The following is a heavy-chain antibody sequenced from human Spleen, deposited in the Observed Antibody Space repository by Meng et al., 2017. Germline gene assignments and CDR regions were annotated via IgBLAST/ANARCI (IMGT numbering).Heavy chain of an antibody. CDR1: GYSITGSYY. D-gene: IGHD5-18*01. CDR3: ARGSGYSYGYAAFDI. CDR2: IYYSGST. J-gene: IGHJ3*02. Sequence: SETLSLTCAVSGYSITGSYYWGWIRQPPGKGLEWIGSIYYSGSTYYNPSLKSRVTISVDTSKNQFSLKLSSVTAADTAVYYCARGSGYSYGYAAFDIWGQGAMVTVSS. V-gene: IGHV4-38-2*01.